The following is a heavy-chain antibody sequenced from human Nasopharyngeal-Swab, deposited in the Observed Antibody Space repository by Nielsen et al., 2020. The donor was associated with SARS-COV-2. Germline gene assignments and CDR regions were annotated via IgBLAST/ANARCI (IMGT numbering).Heavy chain of an antibody. V-gene: IGHV4-59*01. CDR3: ARGSGDYVFDY. CDR2: IYYSGST. J-gene: IGHJ4*02. Sequence: QAPGKGLEWIGYIYYSGSTNYNPSLKSRVTISVDTSKNQFSLKLSSVTAADTAVYYCARGSGDYVFDYWGQGTLVTVSS. D-gene: IGHD4-17*01.